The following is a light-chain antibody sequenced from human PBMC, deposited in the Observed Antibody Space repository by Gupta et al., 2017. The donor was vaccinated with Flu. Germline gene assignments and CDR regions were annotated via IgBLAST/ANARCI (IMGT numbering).Light chain of an antibody. V-gene: IGLV2-11*01. CDR3: CSYAGSYTQWV. CDR1: SSDVGGYNY. J-gene: IGLJ3*02. Sequence: QSALSQPRSVSGSPGQSVTISCTGCSSDVGGYNYVSWYQQRPGKAPKVIIYHVTKRPSGVPDRFSGSKSASTASLTISGLQGEDEADYYCCSYAGSYTQWVFGGGTKLTVL. CDR2: HVT.